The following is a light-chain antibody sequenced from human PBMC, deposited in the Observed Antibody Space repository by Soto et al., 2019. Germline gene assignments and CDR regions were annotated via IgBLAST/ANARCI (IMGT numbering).Light chain of an antibody. CDR2: GAS. J-gene: IGKJ4*01. Sequence: EIVMTQSPATLSVSPGERATLSCRASQSVSSNLAWYQQKSGQAPRLLIYGASTRATGIPARFSGSGSGTEFTLTISGLQSEDFALYYCQQYNNWPPLTFGGGTKVEIK. CDR3: QQYNNWPPLT. V-gene: IGKV3-15*01. CDR1: QSVSSN.